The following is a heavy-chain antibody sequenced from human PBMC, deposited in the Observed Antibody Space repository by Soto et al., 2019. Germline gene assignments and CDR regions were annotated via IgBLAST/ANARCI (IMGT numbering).Heavy chain of an antibody. V-gene: IGHV1-69*10. Sequence: QVQLVQSGAEVKKPGSSVKVSCKASGATYSNSAISWVRQAPGQGLEWMGGINPILGIPDYAHKFQGRVTITADESTNTVYMDLGSLRSGDTALYFCARGGVDVVATSAFDYWGQGTLVTVSS. D-gene: IGHD5-12*01. CDR3: ARGGVDVVATSAFDY. CDR1: GATYSNSA. CDR2: INPILGIP. J-gene: IGHJ4*02.